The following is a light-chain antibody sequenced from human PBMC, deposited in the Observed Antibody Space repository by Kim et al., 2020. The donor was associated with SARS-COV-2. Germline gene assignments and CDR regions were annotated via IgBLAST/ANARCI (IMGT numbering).Light chain of an antibody. J-gene: IGKJ5*01. V-gene: IGKV1-17*01. Sequence: GDRVTITCRESQDIRNDLGWYQQNPGRAPKRLIYGASSLQSGVPSRFSGSGSGTEFTLTISSLQPEDFATYFCLQHNTYPFTFGQGTRLEIK. CDR2: GAS. CDR3: LQHNTYPFT. CDR1: QDIRND.